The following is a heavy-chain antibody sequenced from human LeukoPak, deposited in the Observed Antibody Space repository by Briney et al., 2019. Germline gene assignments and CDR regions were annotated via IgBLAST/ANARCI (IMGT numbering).Heavy chain of an antibody. CDR2: ISWNSGSI. V-gene: IGHV3-9*01. D-gene: IGHD3-10*01. J-gene: IGHJ4*02. Sequence: GGSLRLSCAASGFTFDDYAMHWVRQAPGKGLEWVSGISWNSGSIGYADSVKGRFTISRDNAKNSLYLQMNSLRAEDTAVYYCARVVRFGELSYWGQGTLVTVSS. CDR1: GFTFDDYA. CDR3: ARVVRFGELSY.